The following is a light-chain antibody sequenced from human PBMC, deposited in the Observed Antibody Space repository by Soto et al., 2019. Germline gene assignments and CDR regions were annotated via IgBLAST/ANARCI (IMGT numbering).Light chain of an antibody. Sequence: QSALTQPASVSGSLGQSISISCTEDSSDLTYNSVSWYQHHPHKAPKLIIYDVSYRPSGVSTRFSGSQSAGSASLTISGLQAEHEADYYCSSSTPTRGLVFGSGTKVTVL. CDR3: SSSTPTRGLV. V-gene: IGLV2-14*01. CDR1: SSDLTYNS. J-gene: IGLJ1*01. CDR2: DVS.